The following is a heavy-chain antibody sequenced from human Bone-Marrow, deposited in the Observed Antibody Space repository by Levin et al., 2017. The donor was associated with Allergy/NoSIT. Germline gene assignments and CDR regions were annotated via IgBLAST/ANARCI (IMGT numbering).Heavy chain of an antibody. D-gene: IGHD3-3*01. V-gene: IGHV1-8*01. CDR2: MNPDSGNT. CDR3: SRVKRAFWSASSGHYSSSGLDV. Sequence: ASVKVSCKASGYSFISFDVHWVRQVPGKGLEWMGCMNPDSGNTMYAQKFRDRVTMTRDISMTTAYLDLISLRSEDTAVYYCSRVKRAFWSASSGHYSSSGLDVWGQGTTVSVSS. CDR1: GYSFISFD. J-gene: IGHJ6*02.